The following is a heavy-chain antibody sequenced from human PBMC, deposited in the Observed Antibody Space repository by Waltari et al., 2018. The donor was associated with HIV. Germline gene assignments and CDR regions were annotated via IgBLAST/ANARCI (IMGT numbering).Heavy chain of an antibody. CDR1: GDSSAASY. J-gene: IGHJ6*02. CDR2: ISPGGAI. V-gene: IGHV4-34*02. CDR3: KVAARVRSLANNIFLFYGVDV. Sequence: VQLPQCRPGLVRPLVPLSLPFVVPGDSSAASYCTCSRQPLGKALEWLGEISPGGAITYNPSLKGRLTMSVYKSKNQFSLHLASVTAADAAIYWCKVAARVRSLANNIFLFYGVDVWGPGTTVTVTS. D-gene: IGHD3-3*02.